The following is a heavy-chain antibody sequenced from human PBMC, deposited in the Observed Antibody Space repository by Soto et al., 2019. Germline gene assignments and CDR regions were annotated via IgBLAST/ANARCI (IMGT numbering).Heavy chain of an antibody. D-gene: IGHD2-2*01. V-gene: IGHV4-59*01. J-gene: IGHJ6*02. CDR1: GGSLSDSY. CDR3: ARDDHIVVVPTSLGAMGV. CDR2: IFYSGNT. Sequence: SETLSLTCTVSGGSLSDSYWNWIRQTPGKGLEWIGYIFYSGNTNYNPSLRSRVTISLDTSKNQISLNLSSVTAADTAVYYCARDDHIVVVPTSLGAMGVWGQGTTVTVSS.